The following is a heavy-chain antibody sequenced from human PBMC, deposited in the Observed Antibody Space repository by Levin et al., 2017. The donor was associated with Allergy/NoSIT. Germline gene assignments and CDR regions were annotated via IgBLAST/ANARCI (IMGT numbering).Heavy chain of an antibody. V-gene: IGHV1-18*01. CDR1: GYTFNNYG. CDR2: ISAYSGKT. J-gene: IGHJ6*02. Sequence: ASVKVSCKASGYTFNNYGISWVRQAPGQGLEWMGWISAYSGKTQFPQRLQGRVTLTTDTSTSTAYMELRSLGSDDTAVYYCAKNSGGGLLEVWGQGTTVTVSS. CDR3: AKNSGGGLLEV. D-gene: IGHD2-15*01.